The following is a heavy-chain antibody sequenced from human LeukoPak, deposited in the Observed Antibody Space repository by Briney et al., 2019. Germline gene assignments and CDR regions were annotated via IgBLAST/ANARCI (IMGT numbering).Heavy chain of an antibody. J-gene: IGHJ6*03. D-gene: IGHD3-9*01. CDR3: ERAGADLDYDILTGYYYHYMDV. Sequence: PSESLSLTCTASGGSISSYYWSSIRQPARKRLASIGRIYTSASTNYNPSLNSRDTMSVDTSKNPFCLKLKSATAADTATYYRERAGADLDYDILTGYYYHYMDVWGKGTTVTVSS. CDR1: GGSISSYY. V-gene: IGHV4-4*07. CDR2: IYTSAST.